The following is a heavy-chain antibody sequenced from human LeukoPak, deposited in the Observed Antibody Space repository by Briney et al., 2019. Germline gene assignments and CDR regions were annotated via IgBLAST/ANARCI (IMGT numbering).Heavy chain of an antibody. CDR3: ARFKGGTGFGY. CDR1: GGSLTTTDFD. V-gene: IGHV4-39*01. Sequence: SETLSLSCADSGGSLTTTDFDWAWIRQPPGQGFEWIATISSSGKAYYYPSLMSRVTISVDTSKNQFSLDVTSVTAADTGLFYCARFKGGTGFGYWGRGILVNVS. CDR2: ISSSGKA. J-gene: IGHJ4*02. D-gene: IGHD1-26*01.